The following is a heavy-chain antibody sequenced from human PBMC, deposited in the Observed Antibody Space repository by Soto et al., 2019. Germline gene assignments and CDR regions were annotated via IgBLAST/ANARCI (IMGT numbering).Heavy chain of an antibody. Sequence: DVQLAESGGGLVQPGGSLRLSCVASGQTFNRYWMSWVRQAPGKGLEWVANIKQDGSEEYYVESLKGRFTISRDNAKNSLYLQMNSLRAEDTAMYYCVRKHFDSWSLNFYGMDVWGQRTTVTVSS. CDR2: IKQDGSEE. CDR1: GQTFNRYW. CDR3: VRKHFDSWSLNFYGMDV. V-gene: IGHV3-7*03. J-gene: IGHJ6*02. D-gene: IGHD3-3*01.